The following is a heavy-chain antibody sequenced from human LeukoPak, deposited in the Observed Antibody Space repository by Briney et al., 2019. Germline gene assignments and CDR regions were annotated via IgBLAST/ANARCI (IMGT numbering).Heavy chain of an antibody. D-gene: IGHD6-13*01. CDR3: AREPQQLVHLGLDP. J-gene: IGHJ5*02. Sequence: SETLSLTCAVYGGSFGGYCWTWIRQPPGKGLEWIGEINHSASTNYNPSLKSRVTISVDTSKNQFSLKLSSVTAADTAVYYCAREPQQLVHLGLDPWGQGTLVTVSS. V-gene: IGHV4-34*01. CDR2: INHSAST. CDR1: GGSFGGYC.